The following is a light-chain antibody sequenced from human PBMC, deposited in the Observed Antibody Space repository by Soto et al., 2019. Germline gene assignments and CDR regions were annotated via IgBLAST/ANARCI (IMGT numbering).Light chain of an antibody. CDR1: SSDVGSYNL. J-gene: IGLJ2*01. CDR3: CSYAGSKVV. Sequence: QSALTQPASVSGSPGQSITISCTGTSSDVGSYNLVSWYQQHPGKAPKLMIYEVSKRPSGVSNRFSGSKSGNTASLTISGLEAEAEADYYCCSYAGSKVVFGGGTKLTVL. V-gene: IGLV2-23*02. CDR2: EVS.